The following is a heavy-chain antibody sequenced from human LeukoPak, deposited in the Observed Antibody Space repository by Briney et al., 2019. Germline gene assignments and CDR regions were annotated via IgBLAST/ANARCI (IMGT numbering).Heavy chain of an antibody. D-gene: IGHD2-21*01. CDR3: AKGASVAWDY. Sequence: PGGSLRLSCAASGFTFSNYAMTWVRQAPWKGLEWVSGISGNGVRTYYADSVKGRFTISRDNSKDTLYLQINSLRAEDTAVYYCAKGASVAWDYWGQGTLVTVSS. CDR2: ISGNGVRT. CDR1: GFTFSNYA. J-gene: IGHJ4*02. V-gene: IGHV3-23*01.